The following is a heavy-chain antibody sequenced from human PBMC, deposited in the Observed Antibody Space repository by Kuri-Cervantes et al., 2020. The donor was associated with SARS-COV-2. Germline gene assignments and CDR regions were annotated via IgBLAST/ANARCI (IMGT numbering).Heavy chain of an antibody. D-gene: IGHD6-19*01. CDR1: GGSISSTSYY. CDR3: ARFGIAVARSVDY. Sequence: GSLRLSCTVSGGSISSTSYYRGWIRQPPGKGLEWIGSIYYSGSTYYNPSLKSRVTISVDTSKNQFSLKLSSVTAADTAVYYCARFGIAVARSVDYWGQGTLVTVSS. J-gene: IGHJ4*02. CDR2: IYYSGST. V-gene: IGHV4-39*07.